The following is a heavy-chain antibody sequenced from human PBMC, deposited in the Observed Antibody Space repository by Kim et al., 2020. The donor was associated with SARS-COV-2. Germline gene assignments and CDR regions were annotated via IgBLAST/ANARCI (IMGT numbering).Heavy chain of an antibody. J-gene: IGHJ4*02. Sequence: GGSLRLSCAASGFTVSSNYMSWVRQAPGKGLEWVSVIYSGGSTYYADSVKGRFTISRDNSKNTLYLQMNSLRAEDTAVYYCARGGDIVAHDAWDYWGQGTLVTVSS. CDR3: ARGGDIVAHDAWDY. CDR2: IYSGGST. D-gene: IGHD5-12*01. CDR1: GFTVSSNY. V-gene: IGHV3-66*02.